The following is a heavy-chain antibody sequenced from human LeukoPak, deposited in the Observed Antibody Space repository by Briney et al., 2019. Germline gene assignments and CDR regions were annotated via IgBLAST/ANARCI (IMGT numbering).Heavy chain of an antibody. D-gene: IGHD3-22*01. CDR2: ISGSGGST. CDR3: AKASTTYYYDSSGYQSPNWFDP. CDR1: GFTFSSYA. Sequence: GGSLRLSCAASGFTFSSYAMSWVRQAPGKGLEWVSAISGSGGSTYYADSVKGRFTISRDNPKNTLYLQMHSLRAEDTAVYYCAKASTTYYYDSSGYQSPNWFDPWGQGTLVTVSS. J-gene: IGHJ5*02. V-gene: IGHV3-23*01.